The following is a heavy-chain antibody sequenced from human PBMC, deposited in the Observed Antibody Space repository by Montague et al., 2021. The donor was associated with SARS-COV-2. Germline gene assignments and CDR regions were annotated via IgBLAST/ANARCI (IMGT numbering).Heavy chain of an antibody. CDR2: IFYSGST. CDR1: GNSISSSSYY. V-gene: IGHV4-39*01. Sequence: SETLSLTCTVSGNSISSSSYYWGWTRQPPGKGLEWIGSIFYSGSTYYNPSLKSRVTISVDTSKNQFSLKLSSVTAADTAVYYCASMVRAQVYYFDYWGQGTLVTLSS. CDR3: ASMVRAQVYYFDY. D-gene: IGHD3-10*01. J-gene: IGHJ4*02.